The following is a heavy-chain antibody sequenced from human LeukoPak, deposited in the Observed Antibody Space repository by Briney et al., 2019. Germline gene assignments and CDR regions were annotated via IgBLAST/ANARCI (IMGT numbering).Heavy chain of an antibody. CDR2: IYYSGST. J-gene: IGHJ5*02. CDR1: GYSISSSNW. V-gene: IGHV4-28*01. Sequence: SETLSLTCAVSGYSISSSNWWGWIRQPPGKGLEWIGYIYYSGSTYYNPSLKSRVTMSVDTSKNQFSLKLSSVTAVDTAVYYCARSAMVRGNWFDPRGKGTLVTVSS. D-gene: IGHD5-18*01. CDR3: ARSAMVRGNWFDP.